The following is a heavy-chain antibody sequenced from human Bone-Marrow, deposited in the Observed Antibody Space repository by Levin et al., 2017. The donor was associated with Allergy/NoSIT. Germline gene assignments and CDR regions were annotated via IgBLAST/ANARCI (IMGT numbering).Heavy chain of an antibody. CDR3: ARDVRRTGYTFGFGMDV. J-gene: IGHJ6*02. D-gene: IGHD3/OR15-3a*01. CDR1: GDSISSIDC. CDR2: VSHSGRL. Sequence: SETLSLTCAMSGDSISSIDCLTWVRQSPGKGLEWIGEVSHSGRLNYNPSLKSRATISLDESKNQFSLKLNSVTAADTAVYFCARDVRRTGYTFGFGMDVWGPGTTVTVSS. V-gene: IGHV4-4*02.